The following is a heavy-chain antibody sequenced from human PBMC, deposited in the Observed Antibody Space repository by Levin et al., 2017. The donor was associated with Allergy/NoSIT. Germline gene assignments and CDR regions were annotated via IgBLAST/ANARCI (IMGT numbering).Heavy chain of an antibody. CDR3: ARDVFGRWELRFDY. CDR2: ISYDGTNK. J-gene: IGHJ4*02. Sequence: GESLKISCAASGFTFSSYAMHWLRQAPGKGLEWVAVISYDGTNKYYADSVKGRFTISRDNSKNTLYLQMNSLRAEDTAVYYCARDVFGRWELRFDYWGQGTLVTVSS. D-gene: IGHD1-26*01. CDR1: GFTFSSYA. V-gene: IGHV3-30-3*01.